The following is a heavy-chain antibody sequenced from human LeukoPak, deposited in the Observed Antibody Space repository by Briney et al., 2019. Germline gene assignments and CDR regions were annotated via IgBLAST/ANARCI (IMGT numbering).Heavy chain of an antibody. CDR2: ISGSGGST. CDR1: GFTFSSYA. V-gene: IGHV3-23*01. J-gene: IGHJ4*02. D-gene: IGHD2-2*02. CDR3: AKAGPCSSTSCYNPTAFDY. Sequence: PGGSLRLSCAASGFTFSSYAMSWVRQAPGKGLEWASAISGSGGSTYYADSVKGRFTISRDNSKNTLYLQMNSLRAEDTAVYYCAKAGPCSSTSCYNPTAFDYWGQGTLVTVSS.